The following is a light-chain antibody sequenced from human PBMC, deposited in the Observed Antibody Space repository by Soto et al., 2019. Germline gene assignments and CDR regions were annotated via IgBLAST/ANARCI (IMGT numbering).Light chain of an antibody. V-gene: IGKV3-20*01. CDR3: QHYGYPQLT. J-gene: IGKJ4*01. Sequence: EIVLTQSPGTLSLSPGETVTLSCRASQSISSNYVAWFQHKPGQAPRLLIYGASSRAPGIPERFSGSGSGTDFSLTINRLEPEDSAVFYCQHYGYPQLTFGGGTKVDIK. CDR1: QSISSNY. CDR2: GAS.